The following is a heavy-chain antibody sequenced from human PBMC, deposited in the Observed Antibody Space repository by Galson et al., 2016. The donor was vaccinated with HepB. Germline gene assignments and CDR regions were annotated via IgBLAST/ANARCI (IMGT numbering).Heavy chain of an antibody. V-gene: IGHV3-11*01. J-gene: IGHJ3*02. CDR1: GFTFSDYY. Sequence: SLRLSCAASGFTFSDYYMTWIRQAPGKGLEWVSYISSSGNVIYYADSVKGRFTISRDDSKNTLYLQMNSLKTEDTAVYYCTTDWNSSAFDAFDIWGQGTMVTVSS. D-gene: IGHD1-7*01. CDR2: ISSSGNVI. CDR3: TTDWNSSAFDAFDI.